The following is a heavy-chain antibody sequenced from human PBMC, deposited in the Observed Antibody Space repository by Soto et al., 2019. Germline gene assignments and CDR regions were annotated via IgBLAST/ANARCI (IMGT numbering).Heavy chain of an antibody. J-gene: IGHJ5*02. D-gene: IGHD6-6*01. CDR1: GGSISSGGYY. Sequence: PSETLSLTCTVSGGSISSGGYYWSWIRQHPGKGLEWIGYIYYSGSTYYNPSLKSRVTISVDTSKNQFSLKLSSVTAADTAVYYCASRLEYSSSSCFDPLRRPTLVTVYS. CDR2: IYYSGST. CDR3: ASRLEYSSSSCFDP. V-gene: IGHV4-31*03.